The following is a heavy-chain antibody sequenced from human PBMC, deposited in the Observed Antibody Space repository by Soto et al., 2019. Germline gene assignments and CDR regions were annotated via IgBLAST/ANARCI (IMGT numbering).Heavy chain of an antibody. CDR2: IYHSGST. V-gene: IGHV4-38-2*01. Sequence: SETLSLTCAVSGYSISSGYYWGWIRQPPGKGLEWIGSIYHSGSTYYNPSLKSRVTISVDRSQKQFSLRLGSVSAADTAVYYCAVGYCSSSTCSREYYQHWGQGTLVTVSS. D-gene: IGHD2-2*01. J-gene: IGHJ1*01. CDR1: GYSISSGYY. CDR3: AVGYCSSSTCSREYYQH.